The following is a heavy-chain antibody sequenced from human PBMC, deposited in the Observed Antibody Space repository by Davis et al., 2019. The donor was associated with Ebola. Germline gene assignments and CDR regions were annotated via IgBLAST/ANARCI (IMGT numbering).Heavy chain of an antibody. J-gene: IGHJ6*02. CDR1: GGSISNYY. D-gene: IGHD2-15*01. V-gene: IGHV4-4*07. CDR2: IYTTGST. CDR3: AREKDYYYHGLDV. Sequence: PGGSLRLSCTVSGGSISNYYWTWIRQPAGKGLEWIGRIYTTGSTNYNPSLKSRVTMSVDTSKNQFSLKLSSVTAADTAVYYCAREKDYYYHGLDVWGQGTTVTVSS.